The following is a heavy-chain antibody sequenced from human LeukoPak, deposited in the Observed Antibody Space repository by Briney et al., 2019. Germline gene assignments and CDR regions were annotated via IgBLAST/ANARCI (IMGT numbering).Heavy chain of an antibody. D-gene: IGHD1-26*01. CDR3: AKEREELDY. CDR2: IKQDGSEK. Sequence: PGGSLRLSCAASGFTFSSYWMSWVRQAPGKGLEWVANIKQDGSEKYYVDSVKGRFTISRDNSKNTLYLQMNSLSAEDTAVYYCAKEREELDYWGQGTLVTVSS. J-gene: IGHJ4*02. V-gene: IGHV3-7*01. CDR1: GFTFSSYW.